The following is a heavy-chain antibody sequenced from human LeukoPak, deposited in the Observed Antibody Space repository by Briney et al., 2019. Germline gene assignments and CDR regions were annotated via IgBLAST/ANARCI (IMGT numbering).Heavy chain of an antibody. CDR3: ARAPSSSSSGGDY. Sequence: PGGSLRLSCAASGFTFSSYAMHWVRQAPGKGLEWVAVISYDGSNKYYADSVKGRFTISRDTSKNTLYLQMNSLRAEDTGVYYCARAPSSSSSGGDYWGQGTLVTVSS. J-gene: IGHJ4*02. D-gene: IGHD6-6*01. CDR1: GFTFSSYA. CDR2: ISYDGSNK. V-gene: IGHV3-30-3*01.